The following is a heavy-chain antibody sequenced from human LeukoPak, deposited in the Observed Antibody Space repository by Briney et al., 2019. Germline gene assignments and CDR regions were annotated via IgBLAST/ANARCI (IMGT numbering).Heavy chain of an antibody. Sequence: GGPLRLSCAAYGFTFSSYWMNWARQAPGKGLEWVASINHNGNVNYYVDSVKGRFTISRDNAKNSLYLQMSNLRAEDTAVYFCARGGGLDVWGQGATVTVSS. CDR3: ARGGGLDV. CDR1: GFTFSSYW. D-gene: IGHD3-16*01. CDR2: INHNGNVN. J-gene: IGHJ6*02. V-gene: IGHV3-7*03.